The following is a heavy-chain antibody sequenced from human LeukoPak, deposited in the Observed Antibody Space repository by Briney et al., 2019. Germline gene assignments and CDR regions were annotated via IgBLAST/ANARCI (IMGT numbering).Heavy chain of an antibody. CDR3: ARGAMVTGGDY. Sequence: GASVEVSCKASGYTFTNYGFTWVRQAPGQGLEWMGWISAYNGNTNHAQKFQDGVTLTTDTSTSTAYMELRSLRSDDTAMYFCARGAMVTGGDYWGQGTLVTVSS. D-gene: IGHD5-18*01. CDR2: ISAYNGNT. CDR1: GYTFTNYG. V-gene: IGHV1-18*01. J-gene: IGHJ4*02.